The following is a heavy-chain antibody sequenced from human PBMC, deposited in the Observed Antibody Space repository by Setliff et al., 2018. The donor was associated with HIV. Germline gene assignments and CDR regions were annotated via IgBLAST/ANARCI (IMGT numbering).Heavy chain of an antibody. J-gene: IGHJ6*02. D-gene: IGHD4-4*01. CDR1: GFTFSSYM. CDR3: AKGGNRGFYGMDV. V-gene: IGHV3-23*01. CDR2: ISASGGST. Sequence: PGGSLRLSCAASGFTFSSYMMSWVRQAPGKGLEWVSGISASGGSTYYADSVKGRFTISRDNSKNTLYLQMNSLRAEDTAVYYCAKGGNRGFYGMDVWGQGTTVTVSS.